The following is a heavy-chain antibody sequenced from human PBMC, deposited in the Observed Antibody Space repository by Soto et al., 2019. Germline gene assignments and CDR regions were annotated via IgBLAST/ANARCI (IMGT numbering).Heavy chain of an antibody. CDR1: GGSISSCPYS. Sequence: SATLSLTCDLPGGSISSCPYSRSWIRQPPGRGLEWIGFIYYAGSTKYNPSLNSRVTISVDTSKNQFSLTVTSVTAADTAVYYCARRIAATETFAYWGQGTLVTVSS. V-gene: IGHV4-61*01. CDR3: ARRIAATETFAY. J-gene: IGHJ4*02. D-gene: IGHD5-12*01. CDR2: IYYAGST.